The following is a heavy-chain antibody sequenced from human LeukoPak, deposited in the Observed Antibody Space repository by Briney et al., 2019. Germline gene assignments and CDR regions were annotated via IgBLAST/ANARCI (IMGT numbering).Heavy chain of an antibody. V-gene: IGHV3-30*14. J-gene: IGHJ4*02. CDR3: ARDYGSGSYWVANDY. CDR2: ISYDGSNK. D-gene: IGHD3-10*01. Sequence: GGSLRLSCAASGFTFSSYAMHWVRQAPGKGLEWVAVISYDGSNKYYADSVKGRFTISRDNSKNTVYLQMNSLRAEDTALYYCARDYGSGSYWVANDYWGQGTLVTVSS. CDR1: GFTFSSYA.